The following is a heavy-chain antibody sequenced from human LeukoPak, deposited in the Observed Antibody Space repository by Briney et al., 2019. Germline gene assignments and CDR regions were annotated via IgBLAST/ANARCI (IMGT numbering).Heavy chain of an antibody. CDR3: TTALLYYYYGMDV. Sequence: GGSLRLPCAASGFTFSNAWMSWVRQAPGKGLEWVGRIKSKTDGGTTDYAAPVKGRFTISRDDSKNTLYLQMNSLKTEDTAVYYCTTALLYYYYGMDVWGQGTTVTVSS. CDR1: GFTFSNAW. J-gene: IGHJ6*02. CDR2: IKSKTDGGTT. D-gene: IGHD1-26*01. V-gene: IGHV3-15*01.